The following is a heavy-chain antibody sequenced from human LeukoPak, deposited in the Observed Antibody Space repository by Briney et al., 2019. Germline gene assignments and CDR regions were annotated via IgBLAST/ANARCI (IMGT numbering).Heavy chain of an antibody. D-gene: IGHD1-26*01. CDR2: IYYSGST. J-gene: IGHJ6*03. V-gene: IGHV4-59*01. CDR3: ARAPPMYSGTVQYYYYYMDV. Sequence: SETLSLTCTVSGGSISSYYWSWIRQPPGKGLEWIGYIYYSGSTNYNPSLKSRVTISVDTSKNQFSLKLSSVTAADTAVYYCARAPPMYSGTVQYYYYYMDVWGKGTTVTISS. CDR1: GGSISSYY.